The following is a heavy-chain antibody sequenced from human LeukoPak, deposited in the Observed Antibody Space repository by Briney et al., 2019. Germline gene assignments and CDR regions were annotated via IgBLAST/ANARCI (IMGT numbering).Heavy chain of an antibody. V-gene: IGHV5-51*01. CDR1: GYSLTNYW. J-gene: IGHJ5*02. CDR2: IYPGDSDI. Sequence: GESLKISCKDSGYSLTNYWIGWVRQMPGKGLEWMGIIYPGDSDIRYSPSFQGQVTISADKSISTAYLQWSSLKASDTAMYYCARQEYCSGGSCYTWFDPWGQGTLVTVSS. CDR3: ARQEYCSGGSCYTWFDP. D-gene: IGHD2-15*01.